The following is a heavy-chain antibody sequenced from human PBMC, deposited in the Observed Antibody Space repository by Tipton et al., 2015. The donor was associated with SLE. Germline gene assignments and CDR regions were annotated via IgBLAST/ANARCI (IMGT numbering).Heavy chain of an antibody. J-gene: IGHJ6*03. V-gene: IGHV4-39*07. D-gene: IGHD3-16*01. CDR1: GGSIRSSSNY. Sequence: TLSLTCTVSGGSIRSSSNYWGWIRQPPGKGLEWIGEINHSGSTNYNPSLKSRVTISVDTSKNQFSLKLSSVTAADTAVYYCANWGPIVYYYYYMDVWGKGTTVTVSS. CDR3: ANWGPIVYYYYYMDV. CDR2: INHSGST.